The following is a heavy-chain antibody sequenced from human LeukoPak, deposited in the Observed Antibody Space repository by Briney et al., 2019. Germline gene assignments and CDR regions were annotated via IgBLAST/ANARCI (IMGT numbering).Heavy chain of an antibody. Sequence: KPSETLSLTCTVSGGSISSYYWGWIRQPPGKGLEWIGSIYYSGSTYYNPSLKSRVTISVDTSKNQFSLKLSSVTAADTAVYYCAGVLGYCSSTSCYGGWFDPWGQGTLVTVSS. V-gene: IGHV4-39*01. J-gene: IGHJ5*02. CDR1: GGSISSYY. D-gene: IGHD2-2*01. CDR3: AGVLGYCSSTSCYGGWFDP. CDR2: IYYSGST.